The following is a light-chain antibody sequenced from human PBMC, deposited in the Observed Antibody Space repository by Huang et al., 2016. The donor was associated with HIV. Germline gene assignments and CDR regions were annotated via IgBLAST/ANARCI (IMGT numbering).Light chain of an antibody. CDR1: QNIAIY. CDR2: AAS. Sequence: DIQMTQSPSSLSASVGDRVTITCRASQNIAIYLNWYQQKPGGAPELLIYAASNLQSGVPSRFSGGGSGTDFTLTISSLQPEDFISYFCQQSYNTPYTFGQGTKLEIK. J-gene: IGKJ2*01. CDR3: QQSYNTPYT. V-gene: IGKV1-39*01.